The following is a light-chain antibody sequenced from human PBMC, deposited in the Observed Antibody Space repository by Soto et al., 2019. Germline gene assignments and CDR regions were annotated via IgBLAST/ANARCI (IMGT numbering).Light chain of an antibody. V-gene: IGKV3-11*01. Sequence: EILFTQSPATLSLSPGERATLSCRASQSVSSYLAWYQQKPGQAPRLLIYDASNRANGIPARFSGGGSWTNYTLIISSLEPEDFSAYYCQQYNYWPPITFGQGTRLEIK. CDR1: QSVSSY. CDR3: QQYNYWPPIT. J-gene: IGKJ5*01. CDR2: DAS.